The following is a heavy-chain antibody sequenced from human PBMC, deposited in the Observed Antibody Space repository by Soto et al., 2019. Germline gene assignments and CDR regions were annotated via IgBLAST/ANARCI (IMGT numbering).Heavy chain of an antibody. CDR1: GFTFDTYV. J-gene: IGHJ4*02. D-gene: IGHD3-16*01. V-gene: IGHV3-33*01. Sequence: GGSLGLSCAASGFTFDTYVMHWVRQAPGRGLEWVALIWYDGGNKYYADSVKGRFTISRDNSKNTLYLQMNSLRAEDTAVYYCARGARDFDYWGQGTLVTVSS. CDR2: IWYDGGNK. CDR3: ARGARDFDY.